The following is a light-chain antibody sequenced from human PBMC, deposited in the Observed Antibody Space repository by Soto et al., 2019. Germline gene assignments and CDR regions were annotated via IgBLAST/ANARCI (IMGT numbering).Light chain of an antibody. J-gene: IGKJ5*01. CDR3: QHYGRSPIT. Sequence: EIVLTQSPATLSLSPGGRATLSCRANQSVDSFLAWYQQRPGQPPRLLIFDASSRAAGVPDRFSGSGSATDFTLTISRLEPEDFALYYCQHYGRSPITFGQGTRLENK. CDR2: DAS. V-gene: IGKV3-20*01. CDR1: QSVDSF.